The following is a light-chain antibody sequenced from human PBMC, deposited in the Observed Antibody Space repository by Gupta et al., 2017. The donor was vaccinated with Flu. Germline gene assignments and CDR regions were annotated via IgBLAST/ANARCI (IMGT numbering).Light chain of an antibody. CDR2: GAS. CDR1: QSVSSSH. Sequence: ELVLTQSPGPLSLSPGARATLSCRASQSVSSSHLAWYQQKPGQAPRLLIYGASSRATGIPDRFSGSGSGTGFTLTISSLEPEDFAVYDCQQYESSPGMYSFGQGTKLEIK. J-gene: IGKJ2*03. CDR3: QQYESSPGMYS. V-gene: IGKV3-20*01.